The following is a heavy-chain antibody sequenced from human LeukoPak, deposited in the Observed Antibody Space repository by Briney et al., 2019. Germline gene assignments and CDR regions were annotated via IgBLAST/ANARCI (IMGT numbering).Heavy chain of an antibody. CDR2: IYYSGST. J-gene: IGHJ4*02. CDR1: GGSISSSSYY. Sequence: SETLSLTCTVSGGSISSSSYYWGWIRQPPGKGLEWIGSIYYSGSTYYNPSLKSRVTISVDTSKNQFSLKLSSVTAADTAVYYCARQYYDYVWGSYPGYWGQGTLVTVSS. V-gene: IGHV4-39*01. CDR3: ARQYYDYVWGSYPGY. D-gene: IGHD3-16*02.